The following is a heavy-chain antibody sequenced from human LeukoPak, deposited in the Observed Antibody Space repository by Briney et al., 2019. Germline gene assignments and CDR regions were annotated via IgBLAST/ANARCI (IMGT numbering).Heavy chain of an antibody. CDR1: GGSISSHY. V-gene: IGHV4-59*11. CDR2: IYYSGST. CDR3: ASKWELLY. D-gene: IGHD1-26*01. J-gene: IGHJ4*02. Sequence: SETLSLTCTVSGGSISSHYWSWIRQPPGKGLEWIGYIYYSGSTNYNPSLKSRVTISVDTSENQFSLKLNSVTAADTAVYYCASKWELLYWGQGTLVTVSS.